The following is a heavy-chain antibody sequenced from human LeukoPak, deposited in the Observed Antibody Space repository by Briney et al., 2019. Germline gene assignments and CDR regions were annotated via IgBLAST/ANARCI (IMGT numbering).Heavy chain of an antibody. Sequence: GGSLRLSCAASGFTFSSYGMSWVRQAPGKGLEWVSAISGSGGSTDYADSVKGRFTISRDNSKNTLYLQMNSLRAEDTAVYYCAKLGKTARFHIFPYYFDYWGQGTLVTVSS. CDR3: AKLGKTARFHIFPYYFDY. CDR2: ISGSGGST. D-gene: IGHD6-6*01. J-gene: IGHJ4*02. V-gene: IGHV3-23*01. CDR1: GFTFSSYG.